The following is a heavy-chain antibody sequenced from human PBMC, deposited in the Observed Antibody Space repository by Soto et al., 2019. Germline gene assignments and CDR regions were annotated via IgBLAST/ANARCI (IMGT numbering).Heavy chain of an antibody. J-gene: IGHJ4*02. V-gene: IGHV3-30*18. D-gene: IGHD3-10*01. Sequence: GGSLRLSCAASGFTFSSYGMHWVRQAPGKGLEWGAVISYDGSNKYYADSVKGRFTISRDNSKNTLYLQVNSLRAEDTAVYYCAKEVYYYGSGTPTPGGYWGQGTLVTVSS. CDR1: GFTFSSYG. CDR2: ISYDGSNK. CDR3: AKEVYYYGSGTPTPGGY.